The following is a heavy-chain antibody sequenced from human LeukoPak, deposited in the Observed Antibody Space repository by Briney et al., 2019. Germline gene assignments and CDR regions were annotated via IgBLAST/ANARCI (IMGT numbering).Heavy chain of an antibody. J-gene: IGHJ4*02. CDR1: TFSGHG. Sequence: GGSLRLSCDLTFSGHGMHLVRQAPGKGLEWLAVVAADGGAKFYADSVRGRFTVFRDTSRNTVFLQLGGLKTDDTAVYYCAKEGRWGSWYFDYWGQGALVTVSS. D-gene: IGHD3-16*01. CDR3: AKEGRWGSWYFDY. CDR2: VAADGGAK. V-gene: IGHV3-30*18.